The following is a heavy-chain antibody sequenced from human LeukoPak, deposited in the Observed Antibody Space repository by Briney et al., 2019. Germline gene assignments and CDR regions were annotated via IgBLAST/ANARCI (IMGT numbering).Heavy chain of an antibody. D-gene: IGHD1-20*01. CDR2: LDPDDGKI. J-gene: IGHJ5*02. V-gene: IGHV1-24*01. CDR1: GDTLTELS. Sequence: ASVKVSCKVSGDTLTELSMHWIRQVPGKGLEYMGGLDPDDGKIIDAQKFQDRVTMTEDTSTDTAYMELSSLRSDDTAVYYCAIDSGIDGKTRWFDPWGQGTLVIVS. CDR3: AIDSGIDGKTRWFDP.